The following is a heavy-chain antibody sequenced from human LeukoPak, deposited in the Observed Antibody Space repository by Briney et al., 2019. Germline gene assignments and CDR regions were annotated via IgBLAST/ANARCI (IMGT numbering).Heavy chain of an antibody. J-gene: IGHJ4*02. CDR3: AREPYYYDSSGYYDY. Sequence: RIIPIFGIANYAQKFQGRVTITADKSTSTAYMELSSLRSEDTAVYYCAREPYYYDSSGYYDYWGQGTLVTVSS. CDR2: IIPIFGIA. D-gene: IGHD3-22*01. V-gene: IGHV1-69*04.